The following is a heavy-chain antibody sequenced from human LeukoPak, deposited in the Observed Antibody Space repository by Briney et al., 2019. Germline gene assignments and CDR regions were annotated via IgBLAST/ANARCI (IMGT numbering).Heavy chain of an antibody. V-gene: IGHV3-23*01. CDR1: GFTFSSYA. CDR2: ISASGRTT. D-gene: IGHD2-15*01. J-gene: IGHJ4*02. CDR3: AKLCSGGSCYWNY. Sequence: GGSLRLSCAAAGFTFSSYAMSWVRQAPGKGLEWVSHISASGRTTDYADSVKGRFTISRDNSKNTVYLQMNSLRAEDTAVYYCAKLCSGGSCYWNYWGQGTLVAVSS.